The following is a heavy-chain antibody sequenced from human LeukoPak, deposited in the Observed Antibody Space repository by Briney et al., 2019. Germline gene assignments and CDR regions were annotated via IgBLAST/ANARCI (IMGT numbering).Heavy chain of an antibody. CDR1: GGSISSSSYY. V-gene: IGHV4-39*01. J-gene: IGHJ2*01. D-gene: IGHD1-26*01. CDR2: IYYSGST. Sequence: SETLSLTCTVSGGSISSSSYYWGWLRQPPGKGLGLNGSIYYSGSTYYIPSLKSRVTISVDTYKNQCSLRLSSVTAADTAVYYCARHLVWELLFWYIDLWGRGTLVTVSS. CDR3: ARHLVWELLFWYIDL.